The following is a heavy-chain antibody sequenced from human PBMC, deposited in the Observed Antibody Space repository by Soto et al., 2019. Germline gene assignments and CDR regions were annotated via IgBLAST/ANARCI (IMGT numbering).Heavy chain of an antibody. CDR2: ISYDGSNK. CDR1: GFTFSSYG. J-gene: IGHJ4*02. V-gene: IGHV3-30*18. D-gene: IGHD1-26*01. Sequence: QVQLVESGGGVVQPGRSLRLSCAASGFTFSSYGMHWVRQAPGKGLEWVAVISYDGSNKYYADSVKGQFTISRDNSKNTLYLQMNSLRAEDTAVYYCAKDDQGGVGAVDYWGQGTLVTVSS. CDR3: AKDDQGGVGAVDY.